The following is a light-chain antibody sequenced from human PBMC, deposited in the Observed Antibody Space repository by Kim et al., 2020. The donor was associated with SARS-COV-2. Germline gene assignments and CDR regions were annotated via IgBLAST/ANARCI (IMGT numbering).Light chain of an antibody. Sequence: QSALTQTRSVSGSPGQSVTISCAGTSSNIGTYKYVSWYQHRAGTAPKLLVYDVYKRPSGVPDRFSGSKSGHAASLVISGLQAGDEAEYYCCSYAGDYTWVFGGGTQLTVL. CDR2: DVY. V-gene: IGLV2-11*01. J-gene: IGLJ3*02. CDR3: CSYAGDYTWV. CDR1: SSNIGTYKY.